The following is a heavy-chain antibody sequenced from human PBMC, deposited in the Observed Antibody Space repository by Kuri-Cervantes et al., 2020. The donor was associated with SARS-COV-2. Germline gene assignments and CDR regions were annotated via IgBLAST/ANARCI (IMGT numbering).Heavy chain of an antibody. CDR2: IYYSGST. Sequence: SETLTLTCTVSGGSISSGDYYWSWIRQPPGKGLEWIGYIYYSGSTYYNPSLKSRVTISVDTSKNQFSLKLSSVTAADTAVYYCARGLMGYCTVGVCPTRIGPCGQGTLVTVSS. J-gene: IGHJ5*02. CDR1: GGSISSGDYY. V-gene: IGHV4-30-4*01. D-gene: IGHD2-8*02. CDR3: ARGLMGYCTVGVCPTRIGP.